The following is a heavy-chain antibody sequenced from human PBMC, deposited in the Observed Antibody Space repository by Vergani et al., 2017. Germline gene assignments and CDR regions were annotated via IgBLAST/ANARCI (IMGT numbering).Heavy chain of an antibody. D-gene: IGHD3-22*01. CDR1: GYSFTSYW. CDR3: ARRCRDSSGYYYFDY. CDR2: IYPGDSDT. J-gene: IGHJ4*02. Sequence: EVQLVQSGAEVKTPGESLKISCKGSGYSFTSYWIGWVRQMPGKGLEWMGIIYPGDSDTRYSPSFQGQFNISADKSISTAYLQWSSLKASDTAMYYCARRCRDSSGYYYFDYWGQGTLVTVSS. V-gene: IGHV5-51*01.